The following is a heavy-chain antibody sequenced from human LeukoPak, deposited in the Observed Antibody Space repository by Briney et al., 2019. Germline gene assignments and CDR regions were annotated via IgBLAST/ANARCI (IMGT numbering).Heavy chain of an antibody. V-gene: IGHV3-23*01. CDR1: GFTFSSYA. D-gene: IGHD3-10*01. CDR2: ISGSGGST. Sequence: GGSLRLSCAASGFTFSSYAMSWVRQTPGKGLEWVSTISGSGGSTFYADSVRGRFTISRDNPKNTVDLQMNSLRAEDTAVYYCVKVSSNYYGSGSYQTLDYWGQGTLVTVSS. J-gene: IGHJ4*02. CDR3: VKVSSNYYGSGSYQTLDY.